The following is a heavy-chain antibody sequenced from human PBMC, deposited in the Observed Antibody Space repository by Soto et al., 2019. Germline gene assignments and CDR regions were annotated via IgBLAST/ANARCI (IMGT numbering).Heavy chain of an antibody. CDR3: ARITMIEGNWFDP. Sequence: PSETLSLTCAVSGYSISSSNWWGWIRQPPGKGLEWIGYIYYSGSTYYNPSLKSRVTMSVDTSKDQFSLKLSSVTAVDTTVYYCARITMIEGNWFDPWGQGTLVTVSS. CDR1: GYSISSSNW. CDR2: IYYSGST. D-gene: IGHD3-22*01. J-gene: IGHJ5*02. V-gene: IGHV4-28*01.